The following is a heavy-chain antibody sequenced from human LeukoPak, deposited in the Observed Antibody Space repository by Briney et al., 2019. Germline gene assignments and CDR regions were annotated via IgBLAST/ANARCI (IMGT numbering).Heavy chain of an antibody. CDR1: GGSISSYY. V-gene: IGHV4-59*08. CDR2: IYYSGST. D-gene: IGHD2-15*01. CDR3: ARQGDCSGGSCYSDY. J-gene: IGHJ4*02. Sequence: SETLSLTCTVSGGSISSYYWSWIRRPPGKGLEWIGYIYYSGSTNYNPSLKSRVTISVDTSKNQFSLKLSSVTAADTAVYYCARQGDCSGGSCYSDYWGQGTLVTVSS.